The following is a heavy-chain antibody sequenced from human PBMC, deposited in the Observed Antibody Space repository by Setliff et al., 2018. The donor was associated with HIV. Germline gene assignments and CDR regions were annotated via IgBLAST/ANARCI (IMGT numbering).Heavy chain of an antibody. D-gene: IGHD3-10*01. CDR2: IIPIFGTA. CDR3: ARAGGSGSYYLSWYYGMDV. CDR1: GGTFSSYA. J-gene: IGHJ6*02. Sequence: SVKVSCKASGGTFSSYAISWVRQAPGQGLEWMGGIIPIFGTANYAQKFQGRVTITTDESTSTAYMELSSLRSEDTAVYYCARAGGSGSYYLSWYYGMDVWGQGTTVTVSS. V-gene: IGHV1-69*05.